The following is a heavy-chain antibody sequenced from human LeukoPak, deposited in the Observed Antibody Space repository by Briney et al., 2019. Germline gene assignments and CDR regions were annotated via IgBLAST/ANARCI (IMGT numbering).Heavy chain of an antibody. CDR3: ALWGPSGMDV. Sequence: GGSLRLSCAASGFTFSSYAMHWVRQAPGKGLEWVAVISYDGSNKYYADSVKGRFTISSDNSKNTLYLQMNSLRAEDTAVYYCALWGPSGMDVWGQGTTVTVSS. V-gene: IGHV3-30-3*01. CDR1: GFTFSSYA. D-gene: IGHD3-10*01. J-gene: IGHJ6*02. CDR2: ISYDGSNK.